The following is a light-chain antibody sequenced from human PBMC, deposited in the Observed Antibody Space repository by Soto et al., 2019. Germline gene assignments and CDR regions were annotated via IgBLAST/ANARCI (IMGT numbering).Light chain of an antibody. CDR3: RSYTSTTPLVV. CDR1: SSDIGFYNY. J-gene: IGLJ3*02. Sequence: QSALTQPASVSGSPGQSITISCTGTSSDIGFYNYVSWYQQHRGKAPKLMIYDVSNRPSGVSNRFSGSKSGNTASLTISGLQAEDEADYYCRSYTSTTPLVVFGGGTKVTVL. CDR2: DVS. V-gene: IGLV2-14*01.